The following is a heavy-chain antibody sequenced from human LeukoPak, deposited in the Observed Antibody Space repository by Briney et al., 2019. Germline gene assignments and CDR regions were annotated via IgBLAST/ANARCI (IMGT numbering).Heavy chain of an antibody. CDR2: INHSGST. CDR3: ARGYGSGSYYNSFDY. D-gene: IGHD3-10*01. CDR1: GGSFSGYY. V-gene: IGHV4-34*01. Sequence: SETLSLTCAVYGGSFSGYYWSWIRQPPGKGLEWIGEINHSGSTNYNPSLKSRVTTSVDTSKNQFSLKLSSVTAADTAVYYCARGYGSGSYYNSFDYWGQGTLVTVSS. J-gene: IGHJ4*02.